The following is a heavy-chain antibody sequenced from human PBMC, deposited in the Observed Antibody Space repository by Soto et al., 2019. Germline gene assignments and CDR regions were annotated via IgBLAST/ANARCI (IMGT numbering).Heavy chain of an antibody. CDR1: GGTFSSYT. J-gene: IGHJ4*02. D-gene: IGHD1-20*01. V-gene: IGHV1-69*02. CDR2: IIPILGIA. Sequence: QVQLVQSGAEVKKPGSSVKVSCKASGGTFSSYTISWVRQAPGQGLEWMGRIIPILGIANYAQKFQGRVTITADKSTSTAYMELSSLRSEDTAVYYCARAGGHNWNHDEINDYFDYWGQGTLVTVSS. CDR3: ARAGGHNWNHDEINDYFDY.